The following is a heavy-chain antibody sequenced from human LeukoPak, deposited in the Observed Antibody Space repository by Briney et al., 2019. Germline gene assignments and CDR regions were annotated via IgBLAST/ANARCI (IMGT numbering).Heavy chain of an antibody. J-gene: IGHJ2*01. Sequence: PSETLSLTCTVSGGSISSYYWSRIRQPPGEGLEWIGYIYYSGSTNYNPSLKSRVTISVDTSKNQFSLKLSSVTAADTAVYYCARLGPIYWYFDLWGRGTLVTVSS. D-gene: IGHD2-21*01. CDR1: GGSISSYY. CDR3: ARLGPIYWYFDL. V-gene: IGHV4-59*08. CDR2: IYYSGST.